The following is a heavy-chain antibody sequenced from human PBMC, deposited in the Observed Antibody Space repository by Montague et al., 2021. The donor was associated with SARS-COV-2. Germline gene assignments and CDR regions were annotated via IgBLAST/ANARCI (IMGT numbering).Heavy chain of an antibody. D-gene: IGHD3-10*01. CDR3: ARDDIVLQGVTKGMDV. CDR2: MYYSGST. V-gene: IGHV4-39*07. CDR1: GGSISSSNYY. Sequence: SETRSLTCTVSGGSISSSNYYWGWIRQPPGKGLEWIGNMYYSGSTYYNPSLKSRVTISIDTSKNQLSLKLSSVTAADTAVYYCARDDIVLQGVTKGMDVWGQGTTVTVSS. J-gene: IGHJ6*02.